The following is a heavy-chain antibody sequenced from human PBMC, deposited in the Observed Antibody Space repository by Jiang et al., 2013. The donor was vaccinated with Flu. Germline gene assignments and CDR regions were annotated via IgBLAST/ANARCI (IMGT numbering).Heavy chain of an antibody. CDR3: VYFPGY. D-gene: IGHD2-8*01. J-gene: IGHJ4*02. CDR1: GDSIKNSYYY. CDR2: FYFSGST. Sequence: LLKPSETLTLTCTVSGDSIKNSYYYWGWIRQPPGEGLEWIGSFYFSGSTYYNPSLTSRVTISADTSKNQFSLKLSSVTAADTAVYYCVYFPGYWGQGTLVTVSS. V-gene: IGHV4-39*07.